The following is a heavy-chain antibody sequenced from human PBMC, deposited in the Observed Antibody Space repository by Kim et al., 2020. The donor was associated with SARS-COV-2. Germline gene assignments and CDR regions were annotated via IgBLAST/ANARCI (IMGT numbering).Heavy chain of an antibody. D-gene: IGHD3-9*01. Sequence: TGYAQKFQGRVTMTRNTSISTAYMELSSLRSEDTAVYYCARDILTGYSDYWGQGTLVTVSS. J-gene: IGHJ4*02. CDR2: T. CDR3: ARDILTGYSDY. V-gene: IGHV1-8*01.